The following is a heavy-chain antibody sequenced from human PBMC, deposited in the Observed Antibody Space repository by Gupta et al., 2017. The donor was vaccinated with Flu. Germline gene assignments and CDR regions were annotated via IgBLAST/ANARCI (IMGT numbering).Heavy chain of an antibody. CDR2: IWGDGRTT. J-gene: IGHJ4*03. D-gene: IGHD3-10*01. CDR3: AREIGITSEGGSFDL. CDR1: GFSFSSYG. Sequence: QVRLVESGGGVVQPGRSLRLSCAASGFSFSSYGMHWIRQAPGKGLEWVAIIWGDGRTTFYAESVKGRFTISRDNSRNTLYLQMNSLRVEDTAVYYCAREIGITSEGGSFDLWGQGTLVTASS. V-gene: IGHV3-33*01.